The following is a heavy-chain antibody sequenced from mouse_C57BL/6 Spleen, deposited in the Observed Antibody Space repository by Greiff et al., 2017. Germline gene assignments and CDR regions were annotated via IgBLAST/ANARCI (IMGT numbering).Heavy chain of an antibody. CDR3: ARGYAMDY. J-gene: IGHJ4*01. V-gene: IGHV1-69*01. CDR2: IDPSDSYT. Sequence: VQLKPPGAELVMPGASVKLSCKASGYTFTSYWMHWVKQRPGHGLEWIGEIDPSDSYTNYNQKFKGKSTLTVDKSSSTAYMQLSSLTAEDSAVYYWARGYAMDYWGQGTAVTVSS. CDR1: GYTFTSYW.